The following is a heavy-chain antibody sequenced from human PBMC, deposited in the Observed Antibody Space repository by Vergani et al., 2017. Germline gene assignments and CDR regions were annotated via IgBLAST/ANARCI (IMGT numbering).Heavy chain of an antibody. D-gene: IGHD3-22*01. V-gene: IGHV3-30*03. J-gene: IGHJ3*01. CDR1: GFTFSSYS. CDR2: ISYDGSNK. Sequence: VQLVESGGGLVQPGGSLRLSCAASGFTFSSYSMNWVRQAPGKGLEWVAVISYDGSNKYYADSVKGRFTISRDNSKNTLYLQMNSLRAEDTAVYYCARDRKVTMIVVVNWGQGTMVTVSS. CDR3: ARDRKVTMIVVVN.